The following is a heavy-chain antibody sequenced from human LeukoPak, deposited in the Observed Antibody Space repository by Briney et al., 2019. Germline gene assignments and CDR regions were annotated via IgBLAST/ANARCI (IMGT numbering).Heavy chain of an antibody. CDR2: FSGSGAST. D-gene: IGHD5-18*01. CDR3: ARATAMVTRYFDY. V-gene: IGHV3-23*01. J-gene: IGHJ4*02. Sequence: GGSLRLSCSASAFTFSGYAMRWVRQAPGKGLEWVSCFSGSGASTYYADSVKGRLTISRDNSENTLYLQMNSQRAEDTAVYFCARATAMVTRYFDYWGQGTLVTVSS. CDR1: AFTFSGYA.